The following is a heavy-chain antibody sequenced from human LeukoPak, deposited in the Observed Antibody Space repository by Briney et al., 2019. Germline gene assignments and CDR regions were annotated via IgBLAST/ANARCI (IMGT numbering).Heavy chain of an antibody. D-gene: IGHD6-13*01. V-gene: IGHV4-34*01. J-gene: IGHJ4*02. CDR2: INHSGST. CDR1: GGSFSGYY. Sequence: SETLSLTCAVYGGSFSGYYWSWIRQPPGKGLEWIGEINHSGSTNYNPSLKSRVTISVDTSKNQFSLKLSSVTAADTAVYYCARGIRGSRAPGNWGQGTLVTVSS. CDR3: ARGIRGSRAPGN.